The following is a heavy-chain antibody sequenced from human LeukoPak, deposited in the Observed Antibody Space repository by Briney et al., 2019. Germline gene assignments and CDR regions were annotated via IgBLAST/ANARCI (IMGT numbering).Heavy chain of an antibody. J-gene: IGHJ6*03. CDR1: GFTFSSYG. CDR3: ARATYFYGSGSYYYYYYYMDV. CDR2: IWYDGSNK. V-gene: IGHV3-33*01. D-gene: IGHD3-10*01. Sequence: GGSLRLSCAASGFTFSSYGMHWVRQAPGKGLEWVAVIWYDGSNKYYADSVKGRFTISRDNSKNTLYLQMNSLRAEDTAVYYCARATYFYGSGSYYYYYYYMDVWGKGTTVTVSS.